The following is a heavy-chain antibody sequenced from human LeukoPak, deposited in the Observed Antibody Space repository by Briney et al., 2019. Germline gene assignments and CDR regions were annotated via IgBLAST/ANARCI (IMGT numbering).Heavy chain of an antibody. D-gene: IGHD4-17*01. CDR1: GGSISSYY. V-gene: IGHV4-4*07. J-gene: IGHJ2*01. Sequence: SETLSLTCTVSGGSISSYYWSWIRQPAGKGLEWIGRIYTSGSTNYNPSLKSRVTISVDTSKNQFSLKLSSVTAADTAVYYCARGDSTVNPRYFDLWGRGTLVTVSS. CDR3: ARGDSTVNPRYFDL. CDR2: IYTSGST.